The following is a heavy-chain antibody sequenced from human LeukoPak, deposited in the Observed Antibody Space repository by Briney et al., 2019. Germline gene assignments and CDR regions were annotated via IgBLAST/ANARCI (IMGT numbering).Heavy chain of an antibody. Sequence: PSETLSLTCTVSGGSISSSSYYWGWIRQPPGKGLEWIGSIYYSGSTYYNPSLKSRVTISVDTSKNQFSLKLSSVTAADTAVYYCARHPGYDILTGGTIDYWGQGTLVTVSS. CDR1: GGSISSSSYY. D-gene: IGHD3-9*01. CDR2: IYYSGST. J-gene: IGHJ4*02. V-gene: IGHV4-39*01. CDR3: ARHPGYDILTGGTIDY.